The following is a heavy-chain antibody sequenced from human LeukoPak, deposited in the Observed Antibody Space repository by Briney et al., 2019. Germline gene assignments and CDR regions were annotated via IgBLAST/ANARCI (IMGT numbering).Heavy chain of an antibody. D-gene: IGHD3-22*01. CDR1: GFTFSSYS. J-gene: IGHJ4*02. CDR3: ARDIGTYDSSSYYSDY. CDR2: ISSSSSTI. V-gene: IGHV3-48*01. Sequence: SGGSLRLSCAASGFTFSSYSMYWVRQAPGKGLEWVSYISSSSSTIYYADSVKGRFTISRDNAKNSLYLQMNSLRAEDTAVYYCARDIGTYDSSSYYSDYWGQGTLVTVSS.